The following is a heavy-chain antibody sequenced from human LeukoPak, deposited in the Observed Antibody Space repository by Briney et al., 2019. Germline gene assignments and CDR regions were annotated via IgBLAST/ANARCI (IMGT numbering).Heavy chain of an antibody. CDR2: ISSSGTTI. V-gene: IGHV3-48*03. CDR1: GFTFSNYE. CDR3: ARGAPQYTYGHPFDY. D-gene: IGHD5-18*01. Sequence: GGSLRLSCVASGFTFSNYEMTWVRQAPGKGLEWISYISSSGTTIYYADSVKGRFTISRDNAKNSLYLQMNSLRAEDTAVYYCARGAPQYTYGHPFDYWGQGTLVTVSS. J-gene: IGHJ4*02.